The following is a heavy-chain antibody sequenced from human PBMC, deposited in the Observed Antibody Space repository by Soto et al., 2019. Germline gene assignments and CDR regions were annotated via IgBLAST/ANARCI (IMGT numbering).Heavy chain of an antibody. CDR3: ARGGSSKPVYYYYGMDV. J-gene: IGHJ6*01. D-gene: IGHD1-26*01. CDR1: GFTFSSYA. CDR2: ISYDGSNK. V-gene: IGHV3-30-3*01. Sequence: QVQLVESGGGVVQPGRSLRLSCAASGFTFSSYAMHWVRQAPGKGLEWVAVISYDGSNKYYADSVKGRFTISRDNSKNTLYLQMNSLRAEDTAVYYCARGGSSKPVYYYYGMDVW.